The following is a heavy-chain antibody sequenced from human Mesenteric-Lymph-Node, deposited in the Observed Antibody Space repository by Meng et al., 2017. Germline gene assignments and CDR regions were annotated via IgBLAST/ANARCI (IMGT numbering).Heavy chain of an antibody. Sequence: QVQLVQSGAEVKKPGASVKVSCKASGYTFTSYYIHWVRQAPGQGLEWMGIINPSTGTTTYAQNLQGRVTMTRDTSTSTVYMELSSLRSEDTAVYYCARGNSYGYYWGQGTLVTVSS. CDR2: INPSTGTT. V-gene: IGHV1-46*04. J-gene: IGHJ4*02. CDR1: GYTFTSYY. D-gene: IGHD5-18*01. CDR3: ARGNSYGYY.